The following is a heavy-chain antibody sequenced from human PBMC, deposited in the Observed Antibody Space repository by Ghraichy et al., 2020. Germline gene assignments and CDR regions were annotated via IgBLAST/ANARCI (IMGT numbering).Heavy chain of an antibody. CDR1: GFTFSTFA. D-gene: IGHD3-3*02. Sequence: GGSLRLSCAASGFTFSTFAIHWVRQAPGKGLEWVAFISNDGNKIYYADSVKGRFTISRDNSKSTLSLQMNSLRPEDTSVYYCTRESASISWGFFDYWGQGNLVTVSS. V-gene: IGHV3-30-3*01. J-gene: IGHJ4*02. CDR2: ISNDGNKI. CDR3: TRESASISWGFFDY.